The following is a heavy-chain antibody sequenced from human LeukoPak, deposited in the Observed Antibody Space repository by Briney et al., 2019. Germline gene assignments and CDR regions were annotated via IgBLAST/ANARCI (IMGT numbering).Heavy chain of an antibody. J-gene: IGHJ4*02. V-gene: IGHV3-30*18. CDR3: AKERDYRVSTSCDY. CDR1: GFTFSNLG. Sequence: PGEPLRLSCAASGFTFSNLGMHWVRQAPGKGLEWMAVISYDGKVTYYADSVKGRFTISRDNSKNTLYLQMTSLRGEDTALYYCAKERDYRVSTSCDYWGQGTQVTVSS. D-gene: IGHD3-10*01. CDR2: ISYDGKVT.